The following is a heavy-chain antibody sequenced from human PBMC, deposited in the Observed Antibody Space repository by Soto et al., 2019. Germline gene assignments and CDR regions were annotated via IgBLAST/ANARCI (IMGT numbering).Heavy chain of an antibody. V-gene: IGHV1-3*01. J-gene: IGHJ6*02. CDR3: ARVGHYYYGMDV. CDR1: GYTLTSYA. Sequence: GASVKVSCKASGYTLTSYAMHWVRQAPGQRLEWMGWINAGNDNTKYSQKFQGRVTITRDTSASTVYMELSSLSSEDTAVYYCARVGHYYYGMDVWGQGTTVTVSS. D-gene: IGHD3-3*01. CDR2: INAGNDNT.